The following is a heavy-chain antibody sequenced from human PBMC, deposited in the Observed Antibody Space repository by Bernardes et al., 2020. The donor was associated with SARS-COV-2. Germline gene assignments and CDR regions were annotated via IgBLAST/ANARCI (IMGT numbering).Heavy chain of an antibody. CDR2: INVGNGNP. CDR3: ARDYYDTVGPYKRADWFDP. D-gene: IGHD3-22*01. J-gene: IGHJ5*02. Sequence: ASVKVSCKASGYSFSTYCMHWLRQVPGQRLEWMGWINVGNGNPTYSQRFQGRVTFTRDTSASTVYMELTSLRSEDTAVYYCARDYYDTVGPYKRADWFDPWGQGTQVTVSS. V-gene: IGHV1-3*01. CDR1: GYSFSTYC.